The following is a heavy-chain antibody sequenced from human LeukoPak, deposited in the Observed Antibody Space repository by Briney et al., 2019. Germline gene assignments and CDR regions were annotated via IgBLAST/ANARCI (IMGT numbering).Heavy chain of an antibody. CDR3: ARDARVRCSGGSCYSLVYNFWFDP. D-gene: IGHD2-15*01. CDR1: GYTFTGYY. Sequence: GASVKVSCKASGYTFTGYYMHWVRQAPGQGLEWMGWINPNSGGTNYAQKFQGRVTMTRDTSISTAYMELSRLRSDDTAVYYCARDARVRCSGGSCYSLVYNFWFDPWGQGTLVTVSS. J-gene: IGHJ5*02. V-gene: IGHV1-2*02. CDR2: INPNSGGT.